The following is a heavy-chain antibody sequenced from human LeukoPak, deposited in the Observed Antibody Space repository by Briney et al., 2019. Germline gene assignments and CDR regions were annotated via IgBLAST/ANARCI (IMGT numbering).Heavy chain of an antibody. CDR2: ISYDGSNK. V-gene: IGHV3-30-3*01. D-gene: IGHD5-12*01. Sequence: PGGSLRLCCAASGFTFSSYAMHWVRQAPGKGLEWVAVISYDGSNKYYADSVKGRFTISRDNSKNTLYLQMNSLRAEDTAVYYCARDLGYDFYHYYGMDVWGQGTTVTVSS. CDR1: GFTFSSYA. CDR3: ARDLGYDFYHYYGMDV. J-gene: IGHJ6*02.